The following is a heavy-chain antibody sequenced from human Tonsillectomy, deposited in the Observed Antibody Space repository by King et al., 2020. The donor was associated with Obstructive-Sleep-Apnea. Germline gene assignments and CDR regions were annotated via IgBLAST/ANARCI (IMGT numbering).Heavy chain of an antibody. CDR2: IYYSGST. V-gene: IGHV4-39*01. D-gene: IGHD3-10*01. CDR3: ARHRVYYGSGSSGHYYGMDV. J-gene: IGHJ6*02. CDR1: GGSISSSDYS. Sequence: QLQESGPGLVQPSEPLSLTRTVSGGSISSSDYSWGWIRQAPGTGLEWFGDIYYSGSTNYNPSLKSRVTISADTSKRQISLGLNSVTAAATAVYFCARHRVYYGSGSSGHYYGMDVWGQGTTVTVSS.